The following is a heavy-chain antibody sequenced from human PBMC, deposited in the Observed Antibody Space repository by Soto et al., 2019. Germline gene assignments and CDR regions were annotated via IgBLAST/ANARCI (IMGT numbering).Heavy chain of an antibody. CDR1: GGSFSGYY. CDR3: ARAPRYYDFWSGYHVRSYYYYGMDV. J-gene: IGHJ6*02. CDR2: INHSGST. V-gene: IGHV4-34*01. D-gene: IGHD3-3*01. Sequence: PSETLSLTCAVYGGSFSGYYWSWIRQPPGKGLEWIGEINHSGSTNYNPSLKSRVTISVDTSKNQFSLKLSSVTAADTAVYYCARAPRYYDFWSGYHVRSYYYYGMDVWGQGTTVTVSS.